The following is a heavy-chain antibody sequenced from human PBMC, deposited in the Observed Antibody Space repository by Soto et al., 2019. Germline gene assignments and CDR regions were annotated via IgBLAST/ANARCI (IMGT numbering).Heavy chain of an antibody. V-gene: IGHV3-49*03. CDR1: GFTFGDYA. D-gene: IGHD2-15*01. J-gene: IGHJ4*02. Sequence: PGGSLRLCCTASGFTFGDYAMSWFRQAPGKGLEWVGFIRSKAYGGTTEYAASVKGRFTISRDDSKSIAYLQMNSLKTEDTAVYYCTRVFEDIVVVVAATVFDSWGQGTLVTVSS. CDR2: IRSKAYGGTT. CDR3: TRVFEDIVVVVAATVFDS.